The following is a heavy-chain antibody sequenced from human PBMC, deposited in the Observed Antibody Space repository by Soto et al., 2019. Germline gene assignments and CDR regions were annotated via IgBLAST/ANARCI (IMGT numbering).Heavy chain of an antibody. D-gene: IGHD6-13*01. J-gene: IGHJ5*02. CDR2: INHSGST. V-gene: IGHV4-34*01. CDR3: ARSLYSSSCYEDNRFDP. CDR1: GGSFSGYY. Sequence: SETLSLTCAVYGGSFSGYYWSWIRQPPGKGLEWIGEINHSGSTNYNPSLKSRVTISVDTSKNQFSLKLSSVTAADTAVYYCARSLYSSSCYEDNRFDPWGQGTLVTVSS.